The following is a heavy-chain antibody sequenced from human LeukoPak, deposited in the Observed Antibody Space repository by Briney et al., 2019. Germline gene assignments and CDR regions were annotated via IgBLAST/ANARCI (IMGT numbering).Heavy chain of an antibody. CDR1: GDSVSSNTPA. D-gene: IGHD6-13*01. CDR2: TYYRSKWYN. CDR3: ARQQRGAFDY. J-gene: IGHJ4*02. Sequence: SQALSLTCAISGDSVSSNTPAWNWIRQSPSRGLEWLGRTYYRSKWYNDYAVSVRSRITINPDTAKNQFSLQLNSVTPEDTAVYYCARQQRGAFDYWGQGTLVTVSS. V-gene: IGHV6-1*01.